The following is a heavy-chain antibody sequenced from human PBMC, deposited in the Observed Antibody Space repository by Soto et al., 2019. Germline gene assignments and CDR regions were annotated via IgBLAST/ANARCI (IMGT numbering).Heavy chain of an antibody. J-gene: IGHJ4*02. CDR1: GFTFTRYS. Sequence: GSLRLSCAASGFTFTRYSINFFRHSPGKWREWVSSISSTTNYIYYGDSMKGRFTISRDNAKNSLYLEMNSLRAEDTAVYYCARESEDLTSNFDYWGQGTLVTVSS. CDR3: ARESEDLTSNFDY. V-gene: IGHV3-21*06. CDR2: ISSTTNYI.